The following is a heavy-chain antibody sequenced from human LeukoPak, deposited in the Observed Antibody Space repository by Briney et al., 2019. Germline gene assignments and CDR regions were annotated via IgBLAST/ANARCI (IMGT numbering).Heavy chain of an antibody. D-gene: IGHD6-19*01. CDR2: IYTSGST. J-gene: IGHJ4*02. Sequence: SETLSLTCTVSGGSISSGSYYWSWIRQPAGKGLEWIGRIYTSGSTNYNPSLKSRVTISVDTSKNQFSLKLSSVTAAVTAVYYCARVAVAGMVDYWDQGTLVTVSS. CDR3: ARVAVAGMVDY. V-gene: IGHV4-61*02. CDR1: GGSISSGSYY.